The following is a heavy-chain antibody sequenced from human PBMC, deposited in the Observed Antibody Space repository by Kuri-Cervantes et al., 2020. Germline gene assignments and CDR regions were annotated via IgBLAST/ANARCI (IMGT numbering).Heavy chain of an antibody. J-gene: IGHJ4*02. CDR1: GFTFSGYW. D-gene: IGHD4-17*01. CDR3: AKSPRVYYGDYPPDY. CDR2: INGDGSNT. Sequence: GESLKISCASSGFTFSGYWMNWVRQTPGNGLVWVSFINGDGSNTMYADSVKGRFTISRDNAKNTLYLQMNSLRAEDTAVYYCAKSPRVYYGDYPPDYWGQGTLVTVSS. V-gene: IGHV3-74*03.